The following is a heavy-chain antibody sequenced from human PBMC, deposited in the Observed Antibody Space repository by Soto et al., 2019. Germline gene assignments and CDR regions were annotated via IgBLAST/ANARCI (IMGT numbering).Heavy chain of an antibody. J-gene: IGHJ6*02. CDR2: IYPGDSDT. CDR3: ATSTVDTANYYYYGMDV. V-gene: IGHV5-51*01. D-gene: IGHD5-18*01. Sequence: PGESLKISCKGSGYSFTSYRIGWVRQMPGEGLEWMGIIYPGDSDTRYSPSFQGQVTISADKSISTAYLQWSSLKASDTAMYYCATSTVDTANYYYYGMDVWGQGTTVTVSS. CDR1: GYSFTSYR.